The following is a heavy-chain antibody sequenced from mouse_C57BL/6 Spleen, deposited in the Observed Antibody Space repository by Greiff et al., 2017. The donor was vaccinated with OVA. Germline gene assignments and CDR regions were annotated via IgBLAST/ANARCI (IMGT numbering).Heavy chain of an antibody. V-gene: IGHV5-4*01. D-gene: IGHD4-1*01. J-gene: IGHJ2*01. Sequence: EVKVVESGGGLVKPGGSLKLSCAASGFTFSSYAMSWFRQTPEKRLEWVATISDGGSSTYYPDNVKGRFTISRDNAKNNLYLQMSHLKSEDTAMYYCARDLLGSYYFDYWGQGTTLTVSS. CDR2: ISDGGSST. CDR1: GFTFSSYA. CDR3: ARDLLGSYYFDY.